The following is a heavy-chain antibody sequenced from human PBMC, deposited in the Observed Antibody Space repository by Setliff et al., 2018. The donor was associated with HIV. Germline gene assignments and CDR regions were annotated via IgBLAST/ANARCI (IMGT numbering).Heavy chain of an antibody. CDR2: MSGSGVST. CDR3: AKQMKSMGPYDGFDI. D-gene: IGHD3-10*01. J-gene: IGHJ3*02. V-gene: IGHV3-23*01. CDR1: GFTFRSYA. Sequence: HPSETLRLSCAASGFTFRSYAMSWVRQAPGKGLEWVSVMSGSGVSTHYVDSVKGRFTISRDNSKNTLYLQMNTLRAEDTAIYYCAKQMKSMGPYDGFDIWGQGTMVTVSS.